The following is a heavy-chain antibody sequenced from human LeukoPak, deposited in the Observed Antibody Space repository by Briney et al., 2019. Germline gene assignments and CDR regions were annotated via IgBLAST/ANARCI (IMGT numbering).Heavy chain of an antibody. Sequence: SETLSLTCTVSGGSISSYYWSWIRQPPGKGLEWIGCIYYSGSTNYNPSLKSRVTISVDTSKNQFSLKLSSVTAADTAVYYCARRGGDSSGYYYVFDNWLDPWGQGTLVTVSS. CDR1: GGSISSYY. D-gene: IGHD3-22*01. CDR3: ARRGGDSSGYYYVFDNWLDP. J-gene: IGHJ5*02. V-gene: IGHV4-59*01. CDR2: IYYSGST.